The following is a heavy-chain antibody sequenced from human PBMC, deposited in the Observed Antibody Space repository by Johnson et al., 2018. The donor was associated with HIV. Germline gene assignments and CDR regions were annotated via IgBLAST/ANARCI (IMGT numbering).Heavy chain of an antibody. Sequence: QMLLVESGGGVVRPGGSLRLSCAASGFPFSNYGMHWVRQAPGKGLEWVAFIRFDGSNKYYVDSVKGRFTISRDSSKNTLYLQMNSLRAGDTALYYCARRGWELWTTQNAFDIWGQGTMVTVSS. J-gene: IGHJ3*02. CDR3: ARRGWELWTTQNAFDI. CDR2: IRFDGSNK. CDR1: GFPFSNYG. D-gene: IGHD1-26*01. V-gene: IGHV3-30*02.